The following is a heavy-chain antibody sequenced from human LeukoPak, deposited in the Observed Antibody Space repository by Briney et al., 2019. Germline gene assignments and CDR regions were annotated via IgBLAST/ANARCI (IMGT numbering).Heavy chain of an antibody. D-gene: IGHD6-13*01. J-gene: IGHJ4*02. Sequence: SGGSLRLSCAASGFTVSSNYMSWVRQAPGKGLEWVSVIYSGGSTYYADSVKGRFTISRDNSKNTLYLQMNSLRAEDTAVYYCARLGIAAAGRSFDYWGQGTLVTVSS. CDR2: IYSGGST. CDR1: GFTVSSNY. V-gene: IGHV3-66*01. CDR3: ARLGIAAAGRSFDY.